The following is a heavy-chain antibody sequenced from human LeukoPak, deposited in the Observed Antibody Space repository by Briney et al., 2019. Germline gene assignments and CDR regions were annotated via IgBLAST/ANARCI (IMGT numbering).Heavy chain of an antibody. CDR3: ARDLRGLYDFWSGSTNWFDP. CDR1: GCTFSSYA. CDR2: IIPIFGIA. Sequence: SSVNVSCKCSGCTFSSYAISWMRQPPGQGLEWMGGIIPIFGIAYYAQKFHGRVTITADKSTSTDYMELSSLRSEDTAVYYCARDLRGLYDFWSGSTNWFDPWGQGTLVTVSS. J-gene: IGHJ5*02. D-gene: IGHD3-3*01. V-gene: IGHV1-69*10.